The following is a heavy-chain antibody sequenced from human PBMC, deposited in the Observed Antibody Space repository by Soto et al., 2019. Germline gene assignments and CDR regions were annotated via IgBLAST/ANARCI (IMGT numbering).Heavy chain of an antibody. J-gene: IGHJ4*02. CDR2: ISSSGSTI. Sequence: EVQLVESGGGLVQPGGSLRLSCAASGFTFSSYEMNWVRQAPGKGLEWVSYISSSGSTIYYADSVKGRFTISRDNAKNSLYLQMNSLRAEDTAVYYCASVPSIAAADYWGQGTLVTVSS. D-gene: IGHD6-13*01. V-gene: IGHV3-48*03. CDR3: ASVPSIAAADY. CDR1: GFTFSSYE.